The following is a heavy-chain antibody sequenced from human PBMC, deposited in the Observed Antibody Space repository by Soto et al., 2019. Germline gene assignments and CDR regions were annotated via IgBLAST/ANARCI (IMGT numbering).Heavy chain of an antibody. CDR3: ARDVGTYSISRVWFAP. J-gene: IGHJ5*02. V-gene: IGHV4-38-2*02. CDR2: VCHSGII. D-gene: IGHD6-13*01. Sequence: SETLSLTCAVSAYNISSFSCWGWIRQSPEKGPEWIGSVCHSGIIYYNPSLKSRVTISLDTSKNQFSLRLSSVTAADTALYYCARDVGTYSISRVWFAPWGQGTLVTVSS. CDR1: AYNISSFSC.